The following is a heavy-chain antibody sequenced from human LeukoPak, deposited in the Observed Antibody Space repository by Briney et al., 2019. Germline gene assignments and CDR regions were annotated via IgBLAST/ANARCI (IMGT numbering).Heavy chain of an antibody. J-gene: IGHJ3*02. CDR3: AKDLKYYYDSSGYRGAFDI. CDR1: GFTFDDFA. CDR2: ISWYSGSI. Sequence: GGSLRLSCAASGFTFDDFAMHWVRQAPGKGLEWVSGISWYSGSIWYADSVKGRFTISRDNAKNSLYMRMNSRRVEDTALYYCAKDLKYYYDSSGYRGAFDIWGQGTVVTVSS. D-gene: IGHD3-22*01. V-gene: IGHV3-9*01.